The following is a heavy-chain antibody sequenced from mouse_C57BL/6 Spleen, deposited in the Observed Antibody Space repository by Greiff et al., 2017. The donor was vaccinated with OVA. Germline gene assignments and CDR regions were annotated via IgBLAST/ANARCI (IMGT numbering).Heavy chain of an antibody. J-gene: IGHJ4*01. CDR1: GFNIKDYY. Sequence: EVKLQESGAELVRPGASVKLSCTASGFNIKDYYMHWVKQRPEQGLEWIGRIDPEDGDTEYAPKFQGKATMTADTSSNTAYLQLSSLTSEDTAVYYCTTSDGTVYYYAMDYWGQGTSVTVSS. V-gene: IGHV14-1*01. CDR3: TTSDGTVYYYAMDY. D-gene: IGHD1-1*01. CDR2: IDPEDGDT.